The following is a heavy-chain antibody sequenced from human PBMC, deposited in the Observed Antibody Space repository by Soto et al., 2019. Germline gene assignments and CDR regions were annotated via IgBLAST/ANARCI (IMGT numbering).Heavy chain of an antibody. CDR1: GFTFTAYS. V-gene: IGHV3-30-3*01. D-gene: IGHD3-22*01. J-gene: IGHJ3*02. CDR3: VRDRSLYDNSDGAFDI. Sequence: QVQLVESGGGVVQPGRSLKLSCAASGFTFTAYSVHWVRQAPGKGLEWVAVILNDGSNKYYADSVKGRFTISRDNSKNTLYLQMNSLRPEDTAVYYCVRDRSLYDNSDGAFDIWGQGTMVTVSS. CDR2: ILNDGSNK.